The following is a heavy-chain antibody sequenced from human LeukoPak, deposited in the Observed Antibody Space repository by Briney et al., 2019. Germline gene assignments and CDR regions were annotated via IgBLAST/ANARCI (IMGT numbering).Heavy chain of an antibody. CDR1: GGSFSGYY. CDR3: ARDYDSRTKEHNWFDP. J-gene: IGHJ5*02. D-gene: IGHD3-22*01. Sequence: SETLSLTCAVYGGSFSGYYWSWIRQPPGKGLEWIGEINHSGSTNYNPSLKSRVTISVDTSKNQFSLRLSSVTAADTAVYYCARDYDSRTKEHNWFDPWGQGTLVTVSS. CDR2: INHSGST. V-gene: IGHV4-34*01.